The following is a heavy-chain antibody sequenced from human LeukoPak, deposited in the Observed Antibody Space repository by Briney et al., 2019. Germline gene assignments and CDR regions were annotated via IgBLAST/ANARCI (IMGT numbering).Heavy chain of an antibody. V-gene: IGHV1-8*01. CDR3: ARGLLRLRLGELSLGAY. CDR2: MNPNSGNT. Sequence: ASVKVSCKASGYTFTSYDINWVRQATGQGLERMGWMNPNSGNTGYAQKFQGRVTMTRNTSISTAYMELSSLRSEDTAVYYCARGLLRLRLGELSLGAYWGQGTLVTVSS. CDR1: GYTFTSYD. J-gene: IGHJ4*02. D-gene: IGHD3-16*02.